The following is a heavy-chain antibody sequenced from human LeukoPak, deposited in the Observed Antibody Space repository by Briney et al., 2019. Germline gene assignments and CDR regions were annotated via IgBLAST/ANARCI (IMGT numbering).Heavy chain of an antibody. D-gene: IGHD6-13*01. CDR1: GFTFSSYS. V-gene: IGHV3-48*01. CDR2: ISSSSSTI. J-gene: IGHJ3*02. CDR3: ARALYSSSWYLGFRAFDI. Sequence: GGSLRLSCAASGFTFSSYSMNWVRQAPGKGLEWVSYISSSSSTIYYADSVKGRFTISRDNAKNSLYLQMNSLRAEDTAVYYCARALYSSSWYLGFRAFDIWGQGTMVTVSS.